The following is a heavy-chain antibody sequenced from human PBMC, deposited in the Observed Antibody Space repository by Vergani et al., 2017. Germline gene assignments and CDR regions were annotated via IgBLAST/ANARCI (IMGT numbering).Heavy chain of an antibody. V-gene: IGHV3-66*02. CDR2: IYSGGST. CDR3: AGRSAYYYGDWYFDL. D-gene: IGHD3-22*01. J-gene: IGHJ2*01. Sequence: EVQLVESGGGLVQPGGSLRLSCAASGFTVSNNYMNWVRQAPGKGLEWVSIIYSGGSTYYADSVKGRFTISRDNCKNTLYLQMNSLRAEDTAVYYCAGRSAYYYGDWYFDLWGRGTLVTVSS. CDR1: GFTVSNNY.